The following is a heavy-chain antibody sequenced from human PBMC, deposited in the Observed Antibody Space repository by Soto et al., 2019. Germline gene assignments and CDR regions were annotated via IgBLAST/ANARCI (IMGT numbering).Heavy chain of an antibody. Sequence: AGESLKISCQGSGYSFASYWIGWVRQMPGKDLEWMGIIYPGDSDTRYSPSFQGQVTISADQSLRTAYLQWTSLKASDTALYYCARTRSFTLGFYYDGMDVWGQGTTVTVSS. D-gene: IGHD6-6*01. V-gene: IGHV5-51*01. CDR1: GYSFASYW. J-gene: IGHJ6*02. CDR3: ARTRSFTLGFYYDGMDV. CDR2: IYPGDSDT.